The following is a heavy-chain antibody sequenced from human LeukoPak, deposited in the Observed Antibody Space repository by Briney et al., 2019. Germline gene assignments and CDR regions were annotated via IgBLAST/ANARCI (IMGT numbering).Heavy chain of an antibody. D-gene: IGHD3-3*01. CDR1: GYTFTNYD. Sequence: ASVKVSCKTSGYTFTNYDINWVRQATGQGLEWMGWMNPNSGNTGYAQKFQGRVTMTRNTSISTAYMELSSLRSEDTAVYYCARGRIDRFLEWLTGTKYYFDYWGQGTLVTVSS. V-gene: IGHV1-8*01. CDR2: MNPNSGNT. J-gene: IGHJ4*02. CDR3: ARGRIDRFLEWLTGTKYYFDY.